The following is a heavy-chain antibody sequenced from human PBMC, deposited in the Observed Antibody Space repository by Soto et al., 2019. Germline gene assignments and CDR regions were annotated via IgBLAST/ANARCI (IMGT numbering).Heavy chain of an antibody. CDR1: GGSISSYY. D-gene: IGHD4-4*01. Sequence: SETLSLTCSVSGGSISSYYCSWSRQPAGKGLEWIGRVYTTGNTNYNPSLKSRVTMSVDTSKNQFSLKLSSVTAADTAMYFCARIDYSRQLAPYYYGMDVWGQGTTVTVSS. V-gene: IGHV4-4*07. CDR2: VYTTGNT. J-gene: IGHJ6*02. CDR3: ARIDYSRQLAPYYYGMDV.